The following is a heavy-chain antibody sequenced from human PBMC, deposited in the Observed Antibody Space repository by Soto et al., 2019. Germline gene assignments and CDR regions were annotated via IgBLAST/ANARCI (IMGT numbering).Heavy chain of an antibody. CDR1: GYTFTTYT. V-gene: IGHV1-3*01. Sequence: QVQLVQSGAEVKKPGASVKVSCKASGYTFTTYTMHWVRQAPGQGLEWMGWINAGNGNTKYSQNFQGRVTITRDTSASTVHMELSSLTSEDMAVYYCARPGGGSGDLGYGMDVWGQGTTVTVSS. J-gene: IGHJ6*02. CDR3: ARPGGGSGDLGYGMDV. D-gene: IGHD4-17*01. CDR2: INAGNGNT.